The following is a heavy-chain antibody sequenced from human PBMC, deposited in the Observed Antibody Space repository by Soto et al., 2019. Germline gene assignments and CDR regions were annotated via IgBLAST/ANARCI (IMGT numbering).Heavy chain of an antibody. V-gene: IGHV1-24*01. Sequence: ASVKVSCKVSGYTLTELSMHWVRQAPGKGLEWMGGFDPEDGETIYAQKFQGRVTMTEDTSTDTAYMELSSLRSEDTAVYYCATGQIGCTNGVCYTGVKGWFDPWGQGTLVTVSS. D-gene: IGHD2-8*01. CDR1: GYTLTELS. CDR3: ATGQIGCTNGVCYTGVKGWFDP. J-gene: IGHJ5*02. CDR2: FDPEDGET.